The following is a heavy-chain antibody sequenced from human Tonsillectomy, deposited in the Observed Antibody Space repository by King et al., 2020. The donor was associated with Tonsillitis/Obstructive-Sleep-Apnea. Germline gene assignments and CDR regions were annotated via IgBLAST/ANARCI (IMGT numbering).Heavy chain of an antibody. CDR1: GYTFSSYD. D-gene: IGHD3-22*01. CDR2: SRPYDGDT. Sequence: QLVQSGAEVKKPGASVKVSCKASGYTFSSYDITWLRQAPGQGLEWMGWSRPYDGDTNYAQKLQXRVTMTSDTSTTTAYMELRSLXSDDTAVYYCARDYYDSSGYYHGYFQHWGXXTLVTVSS. J-gene: IGHJ1*01. CDR3: ARDYYDSSGYYHGYFQH. V-gene: IGHV1-18*01.